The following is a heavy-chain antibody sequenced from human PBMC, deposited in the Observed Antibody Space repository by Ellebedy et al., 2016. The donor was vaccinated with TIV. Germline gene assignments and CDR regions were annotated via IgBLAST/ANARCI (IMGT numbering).Heavy chain of an antibody. J-gene: IGHJ4*02. CDR3: ARGSITGTGR. V-gene: IGHV3-48*02. Sequence: GESLKISCAASGFTFSSYSMNWVRQAPGKGLEWVSYISTTSSTIYYADSVKGRFTISRDNANNSLYLQMNSLRDEDAAVDYCARGSITGTGRWGQGTLVTVSS. CDR2: ISTTSSTI. D-gene: IGHD1-20*01. CDR1: GFTFSSYS.